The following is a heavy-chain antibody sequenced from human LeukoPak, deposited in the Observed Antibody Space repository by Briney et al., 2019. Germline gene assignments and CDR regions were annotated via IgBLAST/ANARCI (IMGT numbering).Heavy chain of an antibody. CDR3: AKTSAAGTFDY. CDR1: GFTFSSYG. CDR2: ISYDGSNK. D-gene: IGHD6-13*01. Sequence: GGSLRLSCAASGFTFSSYGMHWVRQAPGKGLEWVAVISYDGSNKYYADSVKGRFTISRDNSKNTLYLQMNSLRVEDTAVYYCAKTSAAGTFDYWGQGTLVTVSS. J-gene: IGHJ4*02. V-gene: IGHV3-30*18.